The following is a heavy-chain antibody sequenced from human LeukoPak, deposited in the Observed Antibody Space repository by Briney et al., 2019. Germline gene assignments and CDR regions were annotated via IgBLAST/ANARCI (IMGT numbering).Heavy chain of an antibody. Sequence: ASVNVSCKASGYTFTGYYMHWVRQAPGQGLEWMGWINPNSGGTNYAQKFQGRVTMTRDTSISTAYMELSRLRSDDTAVYYCARDHRAYTAMVTWFDYWGQGTLVTVSS. CDR1: GYTFTGYY. D-gene: IGHD5-18*01. CDR3: ARDHRAYTAMVTWFDY. CDR2: INPNSGGT. V-gene: IGHV1-2*02. J-gene: IGHJ4*02.